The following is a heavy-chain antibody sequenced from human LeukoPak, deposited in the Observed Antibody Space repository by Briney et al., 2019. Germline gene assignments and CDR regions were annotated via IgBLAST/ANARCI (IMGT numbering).Heavy chain of an antibody. D-gene: IGHD6-19*01. CDR1: GGSISSYY. CDR3: ARGGEGQQWLVRYNNWFDP. CDR2: INHSGST. V-gene: IGHV4-34*01. Sequence: SETLSLTCTVSGGSISSYYWSWIRQPPGKGLEWIGEINHSGSTNYNPSLKSRVTISVDTSKNQFSLKLSSVTAADTAVYYCARGGEGQQWLVRYNNWFDPWGQGTLVTVSS. J-gene: IGHJ5*02.